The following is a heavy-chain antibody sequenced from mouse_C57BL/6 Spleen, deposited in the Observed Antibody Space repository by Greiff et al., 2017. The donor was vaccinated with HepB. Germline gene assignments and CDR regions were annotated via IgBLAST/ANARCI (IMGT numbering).Heavy chain of an antibody. CDR2: IYPGDGDT. V-gene: IGHV1-82*01. J-gene: IGHJ4*01. CDR3: ASEASYYYGSSYDAYAMDY. CDR1: GYAFSSSW. D-gene: IGHD1-1*01. Sequence: VQLQESGPELVKPGASVKISCKASGYAFSSSWMNWVKQRPGKGLEWIGRIYPGDGDTNYNGKFKGKATLTVDKSSSTAYMQLSSLTSEDSAVYFCASEASYYYGSSYDAYAMDYWGQGTSVTVSS.